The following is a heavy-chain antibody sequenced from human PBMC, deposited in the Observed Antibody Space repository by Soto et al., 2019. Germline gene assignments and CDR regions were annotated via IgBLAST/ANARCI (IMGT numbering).Heavy chain of an antibody. Sequence: PGGSLRLSCAASGFTFSDYYMSWIRQAPGKGLEWVSYISSSGSTIYYADSVKGRFTISRDNAKNSLYLQMNSLRAEDTAVYYWARERLPGYLVYFDYWGQGTLVTLYS. CDR2: ISSSGSTI. CDR1: GFTFSDYY. V-gene: IGHV3-11*01. D-gene: IGHD6-25*01. J-gene: IGHJ4*02. CDR3: ARERLPGYLVYFDY.